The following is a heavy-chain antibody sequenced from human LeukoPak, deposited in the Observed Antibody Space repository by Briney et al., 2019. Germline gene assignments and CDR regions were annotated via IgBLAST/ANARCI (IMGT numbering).Heavy chain of an antibody. D-gene: IGHD2-2*01. CDR1: GGTFSSYA. J-gene: IGHJ5*02. CDR3: ARATVVPAAIISNWFDP. CDR2: IIPIFGTA. Sequence: SVKVSCKASGGTFSSYAISWVRQAPGQGLEWMGGIIPIFGTANYAQKFQGRVTITADESTSTAYMELSSLRSEDTAVYYCARATVVPAAIISNWFDPWGQGTLVTVSS. V-gene: IGHV1-69*13.